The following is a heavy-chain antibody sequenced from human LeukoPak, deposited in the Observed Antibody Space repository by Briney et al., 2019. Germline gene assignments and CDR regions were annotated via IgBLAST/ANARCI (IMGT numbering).Heavy chain of an antibody. CDR1: GDSLNHYY. CDR2: IYYSGST. Sequence: SETLSLTCNVSGDSLNHYYWSWIRQPPGKGLGWIGYIYYSGSTNYNPSLKSRVTISVDTSKNQFSLKLSSVTAADTAVYYCASLKAGEQWLVTDYWGQGTLVTVSS. D-gene: IGHD6-19*01. CDR3: ASLKAGEQWLVTDY. J-gene: IGHJ4*02. V-gene: IGHV4-59*01.